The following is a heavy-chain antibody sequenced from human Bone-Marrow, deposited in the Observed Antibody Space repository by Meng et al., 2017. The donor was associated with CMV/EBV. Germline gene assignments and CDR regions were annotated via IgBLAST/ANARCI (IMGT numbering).Heavy chain of an antibody. V-gene: IGHV3-23*03. J-gene: IGHJ4*02. Sequence: GESLKISCAASGFTFSSYAMSWVRQAPGKGLEWVSVIYSGGSSTYYADSVKGRFTISRDNSKNTLYLQMNSLRAEDTAVYYCAKTLRGSALFGYWGQGTLVTGSS. CDR1: GFTFSSYA. CDR2: IYSGGSST. CDR3: AKTLRGSALFGY.